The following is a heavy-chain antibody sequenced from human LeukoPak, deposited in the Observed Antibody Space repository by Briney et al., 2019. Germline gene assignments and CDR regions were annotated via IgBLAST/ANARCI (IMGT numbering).Heavy chain of an antibody. CDR2: IYYSGST. J-gene: IGHJ4*02. CDR3: VIPSGYYPSY. Sequence: SEALSLTCTVSGGSISSSSYYWGWIRQPPGKGLEWIGSIYYSGSTYYNPSLKSRVTISVDTSKNQFSLKLSSVTAADTAVYYCVIPSGYYPSYWGQGTLVTVSS. D-gene: IGHD3-22*01. V-gene: IGHV4-39*01. CDR1: GGSISSSSYY.